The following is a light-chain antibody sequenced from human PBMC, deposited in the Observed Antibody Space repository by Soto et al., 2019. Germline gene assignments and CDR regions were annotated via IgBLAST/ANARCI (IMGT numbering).Light chain of an antibody. CDR3: QHFVT. CDR1: QSVSSN. V-gene: IGKV3-15*01. J-gene: IGKJ1*01. CDR2: GAS. Sequence: EIVMTQSPATLSVSPGERATLSCRASQSVSSNLAWYQQKPGQAPRLLIYGASTRATGIPARFSGSGSGTEFTLTISSLQSEDFAVYYCQHFVTFGQGTKVEIK.